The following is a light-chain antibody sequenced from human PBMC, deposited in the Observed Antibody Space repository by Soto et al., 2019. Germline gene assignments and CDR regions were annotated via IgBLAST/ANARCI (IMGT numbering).Light chain of an antibody. Sequence: EIALSQPPHTLHSSPGKRASLSCRASQSLSSNLAWYQQKPGQSPRLLIYGASTRATGIPARFSGSGSGTEFTLTISSLQSEDFAVYYCHQYNNWPPWTFGQGTKVDIK. J-gene: IGKJ1*01. CDR2: GAS. CDR3: HQYNNWPPWT. CDR1: QSLSSN. V-gene: IGKV3-15*01.